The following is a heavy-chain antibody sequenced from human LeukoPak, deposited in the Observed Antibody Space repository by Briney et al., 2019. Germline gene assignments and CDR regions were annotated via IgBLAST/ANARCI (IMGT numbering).Heavy chain of an antibody. V-gene: IGHV1-69*13. D-gene: IGHD3-10*01. Sequence: SVKVSCKASGYTVSHYAINWVRQAPGQGLEWMGGIIPIFGTANYAQKFQGRVTITADESTSTAYMELSSLRSEDTAVYYCARDGGFGELTFDYWGQGTLVTVSS. CDR2: IIPIFGTA. CDR3: ARDGGFGELTFDY. J-gene: IGHJ4*02. CDR1: GYTVSHYA.